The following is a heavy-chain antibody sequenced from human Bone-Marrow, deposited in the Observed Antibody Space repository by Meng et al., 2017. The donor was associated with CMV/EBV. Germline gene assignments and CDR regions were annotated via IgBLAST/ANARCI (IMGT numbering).Heavy chain of an antibody. D-gene: IGHD6-19*01. CDR1: GDSFRGYY. J-gene: IGHJ4*02. CDR2: TTHSGST. V-gene: IGHV4-34*10. Sequence: GSLRLSCTLHGDSFRGYYWTWIRQPPGKRLEWIGETTHSGSTNFHPSLRGRVTMSLDTSNNQFSLRLSSVTAADTAVYYCAKRDSAWYSDYWVQGTLVTVSS. CDR3: AKRDSAWYSDY.